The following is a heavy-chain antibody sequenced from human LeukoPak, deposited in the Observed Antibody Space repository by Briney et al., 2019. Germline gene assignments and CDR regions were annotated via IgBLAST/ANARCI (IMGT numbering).Heavy chain of an antibody. J-gene: IGHJ3*02. CDR3: ASLAYSTRGAFDI. V-gene: IGHV1-69*04. Sequence: GASVKVSCKASGGTFSSYAISWVRQAPGQGLEWMGRIIPILGIANYAQKFQGRVTITADKSTSTAYMELSSLRSEDTAVYYCASLAYSTRGAFDIWGQGTMVTVSS. CDR1: GGTFSSYA. CDR2: IIPILGIA. D-gene: IGHD6-13*01.